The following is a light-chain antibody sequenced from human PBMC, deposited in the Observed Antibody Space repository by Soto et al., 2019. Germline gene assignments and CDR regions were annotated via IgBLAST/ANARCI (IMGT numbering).Light chain of an antibody. J-gene: IGKJ1*01. CDR2: WAS. CDR1: QTILFSSNNKNY. Sequence: DIVMTQSPDSLAVSLGERATINCTSSQTILFSSNNKNYLAWYQRKPGQPPKVLISWASTRESGVPDRFSGSGSGTDFTLTISSLQAEDVAVYYCKQYYRALPAFGQGTKVEIK. V-gene: IGKV4-1*01. CDR3: KQYYRALPA.